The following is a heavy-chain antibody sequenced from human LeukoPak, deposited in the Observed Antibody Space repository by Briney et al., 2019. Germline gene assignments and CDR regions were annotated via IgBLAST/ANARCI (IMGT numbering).Heavy chain of an antibody. CDR3: AKDWGTVTTWNAFDI. D-gene: IGHD4-17*01. J-gene: IGHJ3*02. Sequence: GGSLRLSCAASGFTFSRYAMSWVSQAPGKGLEWVSAISGSGGSTYYSHSVKCRFTISRDNSKNTLYLQMNSLRAEDTAVYYCAKDWGTVTTWNAFDIWGQGTMVTVSS. CDR1: GFTFSRYA. V-gene: IGHV3-23*01. CDR2: ISGSGGST.